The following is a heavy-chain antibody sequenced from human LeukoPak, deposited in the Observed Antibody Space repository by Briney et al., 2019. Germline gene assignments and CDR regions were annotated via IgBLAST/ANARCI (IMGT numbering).Heavy chain of an antibody. V-gene: IGHV1-46*01. CDR3: ARKHYYDSSGYSWFDP. CDR2: INPSGGST. Sequence: ASVKVSCKASGYTFISYYMHWVRQAPGQGLEWMGIINPSGGSTTYAQKFQGRVTMTSDTSISTAYMELSRLRSDDTAVYYCARKHYYDSSGYSWFDPWGQGTLVTVSS. CDR1: GYTFISYY. D-gene: IGHD3-22*01. J-gene: IGHJ5*02.